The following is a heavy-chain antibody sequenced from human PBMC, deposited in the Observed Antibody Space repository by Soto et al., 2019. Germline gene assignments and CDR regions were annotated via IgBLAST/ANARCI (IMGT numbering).Heavy chain of an antibody. V-gene: IGHV1-69*19. D-gene: IGHD4-17*01. CDR3: SRLDYACL. Sequence: QVQLVPAGAAVKKTEPSVKVSCKASGGTFSSYAISWVLQAPVRGLEWMGGIILIFGTANYGQKFQGRVTITADESTSTAYMGLSMLRSDDTSVYSGSRLDYACLWVPGSVASVSS. J-gene: IGHJ2*01. CDR2: IILIFGTA. CDR1: GGTFSSYA.